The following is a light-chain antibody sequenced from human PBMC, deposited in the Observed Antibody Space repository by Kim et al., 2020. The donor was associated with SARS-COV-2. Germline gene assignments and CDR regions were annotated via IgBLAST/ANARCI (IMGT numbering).Light chain of an antibody. J-gene: IGLJ2*01. V-gene: IGLV2-8*01. CDR1: SSDVGYYNY. CDR2: EVS. CDR3: SSYAGSNSVV. Sequence: GQSVTISCTGTSSDVGYYNYVSWYKQHPGKAPKLMIYEVSKRPSGVPDRFSGSKSGNTASLTVSGLQAEDEADYYCSSYAGSNSVVFGGGTQLTVL.